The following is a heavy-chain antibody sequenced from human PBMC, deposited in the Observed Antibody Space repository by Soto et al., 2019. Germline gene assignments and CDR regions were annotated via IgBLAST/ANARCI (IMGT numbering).Heavy chain of an antibody. Sequence: QVQLVESGGGVVQPGRSLRLSCAASGFTFSSYGIHWVRQAPGKGLEWVAVIWYDGSNKYYADSVKGRFTISRDNSKNTLYLQMNSLRAEDTAVYYCARDTKEGEFDPWGQGTLVTVSS. D-gene: IGHD3-10*01. V-gene: IGHV3-33*01. J-gene: IGHJ5*02. CDR3: ARDTKEGEFDP. CDR2: IWYDGSNK. CDR1: GFTFSSYG.